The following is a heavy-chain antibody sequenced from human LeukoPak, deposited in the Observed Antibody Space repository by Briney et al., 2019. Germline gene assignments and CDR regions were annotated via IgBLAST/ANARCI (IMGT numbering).Heavy chain of an antibody. V-gene: IGHV4-34*01. J-gene: IGHJ4*02. CDR1: GGSFSGYY. Sequence: SETLSLTCAVYGGSFSGYYWSWSRQPPGKGLEWIGEINHSGSTNYNPSLKSRVTISVDTSKNQFSLKLSSVTAADTAVYYCAIHVQTCFDYWGQGTLVTVSS. D-gene: IGHD1-1*01. CDR2: INHSGST. CDR3: AIHVQTCFDY.